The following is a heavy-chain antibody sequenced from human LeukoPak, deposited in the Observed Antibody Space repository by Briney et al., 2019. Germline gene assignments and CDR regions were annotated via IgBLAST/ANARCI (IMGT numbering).Heavy chain of an antibody. V-gene: IGHV3-23*01. J-gene: IGHJ6*02. Sequence: GGSLRLSCAASGFTFSSYAMSWVRQAPGKGLEWVSAISGSGGSTYYADSVKGRFTISRDNSKNTLYLQMNSLRAEDTAVYYRAKSTYYGDYGYYYGMDVWGQGTTVTVSS. D-gene: IGHD4-17*01. CDR3: AKSTYYGDYGYYYGMDV. CDR2: ISGSGGST. CDR1: GFTFSSYA.